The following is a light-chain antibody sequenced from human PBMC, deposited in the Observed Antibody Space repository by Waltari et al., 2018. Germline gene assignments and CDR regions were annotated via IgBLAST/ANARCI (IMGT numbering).Light chain of an antibody. CDR3: QQYDVSPLT. CDR1: QTIRTTY. CDR2: GAF. Sequence: EIVLTQSPGTLSLSPGEGGTLSCRTSQTIRTTYLAWYQQKPGQAPSLLIYGAFTRATGIPDRFTCSGSGTDFSLTISSLEPEDFATYYCQQYDVSPLTFGGGTKVEIK. J-gene: IGKJ4*01. V-gene: IGKV3-20*01.